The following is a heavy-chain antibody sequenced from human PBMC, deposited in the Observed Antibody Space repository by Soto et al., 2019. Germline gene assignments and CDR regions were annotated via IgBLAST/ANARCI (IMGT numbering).Heavy chain of an antibody. CDR1: GGTFSSYS. D-gene: IGHD3-3*01. CDR3: ATGAIFGVAQIPPDYYGMDV. V-gene: IGHV1-69*06. Sequence: SVKVSCKASGGTFSSYSISWVRQAPGQELEWMGGIIPIFGTASYAQKFQGRVTITADKSTSTAYMELSSLRSEDTAVYYCATGAIFGVAQIPPDYYGMDVWGQGTTVTVSS. J-gene: IGHJ6*02. CDR2: IIPIFGTA.